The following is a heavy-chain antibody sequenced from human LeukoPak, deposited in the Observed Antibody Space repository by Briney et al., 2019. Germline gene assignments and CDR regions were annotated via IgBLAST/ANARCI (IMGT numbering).Heavy chain of an antibody. J-gene: IGHJ6*02. CDR2: VWSDGISK. D-gene: IGHD6-19*01. Sequence: GGSLRLSCAASGFTFSTYGMHWVRQAPGKGLEWVAAVWSDGISKYYADSVKGRFTISRDNSKNTLYLQMSSLRAEDTAVYYCAGTSSGPERRGMDVWGQGTTVTVSS. V-gene: IGHV3-33*01. CDR1: GFTFSTYG. CDR3: AGTSSGPERRGMDV.